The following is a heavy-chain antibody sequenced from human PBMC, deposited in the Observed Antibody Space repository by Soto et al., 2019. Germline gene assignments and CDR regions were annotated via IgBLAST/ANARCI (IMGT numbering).Heavy chain of an antibody. CDR2: ITGSGGRT. CDR1: GFTFGDYA. Sequence: GGSLRLSCTASGFTFGDYAMSWFRQPPGKGLEWVSAITGSGGRTFYADSVKGRFAMSRDTSENTLYLQMNSLGAEDTAAYYCAPHVSCSGGSCQYDAFAIRGQGTMVTVSS. D-gene: IGHD2-15*01. CDR3: APHVSCSGGSCQYDAFAI. J-gene: IGHJ3*02. V-gene: IGHV3-23*01.